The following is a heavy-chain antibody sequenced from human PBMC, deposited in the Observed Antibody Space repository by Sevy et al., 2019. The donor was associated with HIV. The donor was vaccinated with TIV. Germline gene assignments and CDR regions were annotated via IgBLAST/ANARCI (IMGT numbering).Heavy chain of an antibody. J-gene: IGHJ5*02. Sequence: SETLSLTCAVYGGSFSGYYWSWIRQPPGKGLEWIGEINHSGSTNYNPSLKSRVTISVDTSKNQFSLKLSSVTAADTAVYYCARVPESRLMVSSNWFDPWGQGTLVTVSS. CDR3: ARVPESRLMVSSNWFDP. D-gene: IGHD2-8*01. CDR1: GGSFSGYY. V-gene: IGHV4-34*01. CDR2: INHSGST.